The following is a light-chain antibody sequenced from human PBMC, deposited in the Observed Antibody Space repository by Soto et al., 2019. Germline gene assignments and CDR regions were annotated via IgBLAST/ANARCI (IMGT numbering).Light chain of an antibody. CDR1: QSVSSSY. CDR3: QQRANWPLTT. V-gene: IGKV3D-20*02. CDR2: GAS. J-gene: IGKJ5*01. Sequence: EIVLTQSPGTLSLSPGERATLSCRAIQSVSSSYLAWYQQKPGQAPRLLIYGASSRATGIPDRFSGSGSGTDLTLTISSLEPEDFAIYYCQQRANWPLTTFGHGTRLEIK.